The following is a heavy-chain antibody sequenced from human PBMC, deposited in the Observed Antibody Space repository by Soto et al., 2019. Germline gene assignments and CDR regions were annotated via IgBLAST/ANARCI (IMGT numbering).Heavy chain of an antibody. CDR1: GYSFADYW. CDR3: ASLPIAPGGTTWFDP. D-gene: IGHD6-13*01. J-gene: IGHJ5*02. V-gene: IGHV5-51*01. CDR2: IYPSDSNT. Sequence: GESLKISCKGSGYSFADYWIGWVRQMPGKGLEWMGVIYPSDSNTKYSPSFQGQVTISADKSINTAYLQWNSLKASDTAMYYCASLPIAPGGTTWFDPWGQGSLVTVSS.